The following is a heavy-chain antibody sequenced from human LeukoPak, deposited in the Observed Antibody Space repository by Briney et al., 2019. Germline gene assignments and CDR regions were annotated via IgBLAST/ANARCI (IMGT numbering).Heavy chain of an antibody. CDR1: GFTFSRYS. Sequence: GGSLRLSCAASGFTFSRYSRNWVRQAPGEGLEWLSYISSSSSTIYYADSVKGRFTISRDNAKNSLYLQMNSLRAEDTAVYYCARGYCSSTSCYTSFDYWGQGTLVTVSS. J-gene: IGHJ4*02. CDR2: ISSSSSTI. D-gene: IGHD2-2*02. CDR3: ARGYCSSTSCYTSFDY. V-gene: IGHV3-48*01.